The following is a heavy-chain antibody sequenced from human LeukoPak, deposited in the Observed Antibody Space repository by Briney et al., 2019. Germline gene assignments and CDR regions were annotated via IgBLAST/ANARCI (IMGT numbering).Heavy chain of an antibody. Sequence: SETLSLTCTVSGDSISSYYWSWIRQPPGKGLEWIGEINHSGSTNYNPSLKSRVTISVDTSKNQFSLKLSSVTAADTAVYYCARSKKAIRKGPRAFDIWGQGTMVTVSS. D-gene: IGHD2-2*01. CDR2: INHSGST. CDR1: GDSISSYY. CDR3: ARSKKAIRKGPRAFDI. V-gene: IGHV4-34*01. J-gene: IGHJ3*02.